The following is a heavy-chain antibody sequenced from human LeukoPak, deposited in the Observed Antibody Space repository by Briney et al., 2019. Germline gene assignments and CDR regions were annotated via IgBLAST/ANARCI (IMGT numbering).Heavy chain of an antibody. CDR2: IYYSGST. Sequence: SETLSLACTVSGYSISTSYYWGWIRQPPGKGLEWIGSIYYSGSTYYNPSLKSRVTISVDTSKNQFSLKLSSVTAADTAVYYCARGNFRYYGSGSLDPWDQGTLVTVSS. CDR1: GYSISTSYY. V-gene: IGHV4-38-2*02. J-gene: IGHJ5*02. D-gene: IGHD3-10*01. CDR3: ARGNFRYYGSGSLDP.